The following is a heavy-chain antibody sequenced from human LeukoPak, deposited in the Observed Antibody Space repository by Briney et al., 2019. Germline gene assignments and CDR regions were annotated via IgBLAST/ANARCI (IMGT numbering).Heavy chain of an antibody. D-gene: IGHD2-15*01. J-gene: IGHJ6*04. Sequence: ASVKVSCKASGYTFTGYYMHWVRQAPGQGLEWMGWINPNSGGTNYAQKFQGWVTMTRDTFISTAYMELSRLRSDDTAVYYCAREGLSGGNKYYYYGMDVWGKGTRSPSPQ. CDR2: INPNSGGT. V-gene: IGHV1-2*04. CDR3: AREGLSGGNKYYYYGMDV. CDR1: GYTFTGYY.